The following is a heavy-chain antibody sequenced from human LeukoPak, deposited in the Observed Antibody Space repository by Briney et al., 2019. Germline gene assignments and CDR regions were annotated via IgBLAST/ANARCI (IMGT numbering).Heavy chain of an antibody. V-gene: IGHV4-39*01. D-gene: IGHD4-4*01. J-gene: IGHJ5*02. CDR1: GGSISSSSYY. CDR3: ARNVYSNYILVENWFDP. CDR2: IYYSGST. Sequence: SETLSLTCTVSGGSISSSSYYWGWIRQPPGKGLEWIGSIYYSGSTYYNPSLKSRVTISVDTSKNQFSLKLSSVTAADTAVYYCARNVYSNYILVENWFDPWGQGTLVTVSS.